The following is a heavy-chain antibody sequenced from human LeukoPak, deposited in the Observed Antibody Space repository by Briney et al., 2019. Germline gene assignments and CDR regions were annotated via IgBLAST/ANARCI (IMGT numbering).Heavy chain of an antibody. J-gene: IGHJ4*02. D-gene: IGHD3-9*01. Sequence: SETLSLTCTLYGGSLSGYSWTWIRQPPGEGLEWIGEIKHSGGTNYNPSLKSRVTISVDTSKNQFSLKLSPVTAADTAVYYCARGELRYFDWLPWGQGTLVTVSP. CDR2: IKHSGGT. V-gene: IGHV4-34*01. CDR3: ARGELRYFDWLP. CDR1: GGSLSGYS.